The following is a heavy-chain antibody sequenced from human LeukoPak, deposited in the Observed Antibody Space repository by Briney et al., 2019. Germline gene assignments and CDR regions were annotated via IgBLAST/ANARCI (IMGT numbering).Heavy chain of an antibody. D-gene: IGHD4-17*01. Sequence: GGSLRLSCAASGLTVSSNYMSWVRQAPGKGLEWVSVIYSGGSTYYADSVKGRFTISRDNSKNTLYLQMNSLRAEDTAVYYCARGDYGDPVDYWGQGTLVTVSS. CDR1: GLTVSSNY. CDR3: ARGDYGDPVDY. J-gene: IGHJ4*02. V-gene: IGHV3-66*01. CDR2: IYSGGST.